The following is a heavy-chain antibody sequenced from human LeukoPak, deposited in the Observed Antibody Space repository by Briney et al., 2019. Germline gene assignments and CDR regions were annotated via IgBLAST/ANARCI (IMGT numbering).Heavy chain of an antibody. CDR3: ARDSGSGYSYGQFDY. D-gene: IGHD5-18*01. CDR1: GGPISSSNW. CDR2: IYHSGST. J-gene: IGHJ4*02. V-gene: IGHV4-4*02. Sequence: SETLSLTCAVSGGPISSSNWWSWVRQPPGKGLEWIGEIYHSGSTNYNPSLKSRVTISVDKSKNQFSLKLSSVTAADTAVYYCARDSGSGYSYGQFDYWGQGTLVTVSS.